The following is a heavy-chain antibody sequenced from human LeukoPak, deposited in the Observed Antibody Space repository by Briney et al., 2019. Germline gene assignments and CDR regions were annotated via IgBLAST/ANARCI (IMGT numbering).Heavy chain of an antibody. CDR1: RFTFSSYA. CDR2: ISGSGGST. J-gene: IGHJ4*02. CDR3: AKEGGYSYGLFDY. Sequence: GGSLRLSXAASRFTFSSYAMSWVRQAQGKGLEWVSAISGSGGSTYYADSVKGRFTISRDNYKNTLYLQMNSLRAEDTAVYYCAKEGGYSYGLFDYWGQGTLVTVSS. V-gene: IGHV3-23*01. D-gene: IGHD5-18*01.